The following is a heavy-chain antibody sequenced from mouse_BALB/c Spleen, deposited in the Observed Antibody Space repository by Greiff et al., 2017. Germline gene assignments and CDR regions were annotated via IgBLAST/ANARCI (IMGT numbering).Heavy chain of an antibody. CDR1: GYSFTSYY. V-gene: IGHV1S135*01. CDR2: IDPFNGGT. Sequence: EVQLQQSGPELMKPGASVKISCKASGYSFTSYYMHWVKQSHGKSLEWIGYIDPFNGGTSYNQKFKGKATLTVDKSSSTAYMHLSSLTSEDSAVYYCAKTMITEGFAYWGQGTLVTVSA. D-gene: IGHD2-4*01. CDR3: AKTMITEGFAY. J-gene: IGHJ3*01.